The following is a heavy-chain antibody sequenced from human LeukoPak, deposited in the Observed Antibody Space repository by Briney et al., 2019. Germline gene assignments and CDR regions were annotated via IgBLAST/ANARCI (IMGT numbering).Heavy chain of an antibody. CDR2: ISVSGGVR. D-gene: IGHD2/OR15-2a*01. V-gene: IGHV3-48*02. CDR3: ARDRGYFYDQLDY. J-gene: IGHJ4*02. Sequence: GGSLRLSCVACGYPFSSYSMKWIRQAPGKGLVGVSYISVSGGVRSYADSVKGRFTISRDDARNSLYLQMNSRKDEDTAVYYCARDRGYFYDQLDYWGEGTLVTVSS. CDR1: GYPFSSYS.